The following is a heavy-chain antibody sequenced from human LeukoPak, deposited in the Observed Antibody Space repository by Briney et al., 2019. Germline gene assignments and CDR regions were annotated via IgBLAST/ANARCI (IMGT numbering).Heavy chain of an antibody. CDR3: ARDVYTSNWFPFDS. V-gene: IGHV3-21*06. J-gene: IGHJ4*02. Sequence: GGSLRLSCAASGFTISSHTMDWVRQAPGKGLEWVSSVSSSSSYIYYADSVKGRFTISRDNAKSSLYLQMNSLRAEDTAVYYCARDVYTSNWFPFDSWGQGTLVTVSS. CDR1: GFTISSHT. CDR2: VSSSSSYI. D-gene: IGHD6-13*01.